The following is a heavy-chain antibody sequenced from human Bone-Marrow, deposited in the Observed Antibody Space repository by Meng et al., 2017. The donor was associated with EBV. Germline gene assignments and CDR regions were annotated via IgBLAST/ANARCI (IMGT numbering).Heavy chain of an antibody. J-gene: IGHJ4*02. V-gene: IGHV4-61*01. CDR1: GASVSGGTFH. CDR3: AKSSSSTPGVIDS. Sequence: QVQLQELGPGRVKPSETLSLTCTVSGASVSGGTFHWSWIRQPPGKELEWIGYIYDGGTTIYNPSPKSRVTIFLDTSRNQFSLGLRSVTTADTAVYYCAKSSSSTPGVIDSWGQGTLVTVSS. D-gene: IGHD6-6*01. CDR2: IYDGGTT.